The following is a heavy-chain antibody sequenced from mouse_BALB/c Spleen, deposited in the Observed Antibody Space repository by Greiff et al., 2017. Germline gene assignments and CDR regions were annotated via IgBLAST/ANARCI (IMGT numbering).Heavy chain of an antibody. CDR2: ISYSGST. Sequence: ESGPGLVKPSQSLSLTCTVTGYSITSDYAWNWIRQFPGNKLEWMGYISYSGSTSYNPSLKSRISITRDTSKNQFFLQLNSVTTEDTATYYCARGNWAFDHWGQGTTLTVSS. D-gene: IGHD4-1*01. CDR1: GYSITSDYA. V-gene: IGHV3-2*02. J-gene: IGHJ2*01. CDR3: ARGNWAFDH.